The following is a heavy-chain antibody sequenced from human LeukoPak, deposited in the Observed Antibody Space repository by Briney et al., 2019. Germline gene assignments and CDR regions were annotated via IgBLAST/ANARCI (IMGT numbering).Heavy chain of an antibody. CDR3: ARGGMEYYDFWSGNHNPYYYGMDV. D-gene: IGHD3-3*01. Sequence: ASVKVSCKASGYTFTNYHIHWVRQAPGQGLEWMGIINPSGGSISDAQKFQGRVTMTRDTSTSTVYMELSSLGSEDTAVYYCARGGMEYYDFWSGNHNPYYYGMDVWGQGTTVTVSS. CDR1: GYTFTNYH. CDR2: INPSGGSI. J-gene: IGHJ6*02. V-gene: IGHV1-46*01.